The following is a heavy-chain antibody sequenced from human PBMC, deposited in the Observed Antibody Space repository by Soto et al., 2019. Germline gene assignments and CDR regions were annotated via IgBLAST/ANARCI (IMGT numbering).Heavy chain of an antibody. CDR3: ARKGWGIAAAVGWFDP. V-gene: IGHV5-51*01. J-gene: IGHJ5*02. D-gene: IGHD6-13*01. CDR2: IYPGDSDT. CDR1: GYSFTSYW. Sequence: GESLKISCKGSGYSFTSYWIGWVRQMPGKGLEWMGIIYPGDSDTRYSPSFQGQVTISADKSISTAYLQWSSLKASDTAMYYCARKGWGIAAAVGWFDPWGQGTLVTVSS.